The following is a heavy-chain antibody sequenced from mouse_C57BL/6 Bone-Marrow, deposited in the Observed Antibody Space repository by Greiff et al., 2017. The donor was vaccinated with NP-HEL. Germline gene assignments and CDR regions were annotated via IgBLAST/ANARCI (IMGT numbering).Heavy chain of an antibody. J-gene: IGHJ2*01. V-gene: IGHV1-69*01. Sequence: QVQLQQPGAELVMPGASVKLSCKASAYTFTSYWMHWVKQRPGQGLEWIGEIDPSDSYTNYNQKFKGKSTLTVDKSSSTAYMQLSSLTSEDSAVYYCAREILGFDYWGQGTTLTVSS. CDR1: AYTFTSYW. D-gene: IGHD3-3*01. CDR2: IDPSDSYT. CDR3: AREILGFDY.